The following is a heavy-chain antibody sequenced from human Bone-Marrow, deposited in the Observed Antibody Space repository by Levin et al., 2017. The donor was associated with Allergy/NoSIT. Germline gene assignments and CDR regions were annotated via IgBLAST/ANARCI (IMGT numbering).Heavy chain of an antibody. V-gene: IGHV1-2*06. CDR1: GYTFTGYY. CDR2: INPNSGGT. D-gene: IGHD2-15*01. Sequence: EASVKVSCKASGYTFTGYYMHWVRQAPGQGLEWMGRINPNSGGTNYAQKFQGRVTMTRDTSISTAYMELSRLRSDDTAVYYCARIRYCSGGSCYFIDYWGQGTLVTVSS. J-gene: IGHJ4*02. CDR3: ARIRYCSGGSCYFIDY.